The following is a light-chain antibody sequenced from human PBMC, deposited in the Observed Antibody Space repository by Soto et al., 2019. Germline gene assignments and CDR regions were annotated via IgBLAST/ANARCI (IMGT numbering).Light chain of an antibody. CDR1: SSDVGGYNY. CDR2: DVS. J-gene: IGLJ3*02. V-gene: IGLV2-11*01. CDR3: CSYAGSSFWV. Sequence: QSALTQPRSLSGSPGQSVTISCTGTSSDVGGYNYVSWYQQHPGNAPKLMIYDVSKRPSGVPDRFSGSKSGNTASLTISGLQAEDEADYYCCSYAGSSFWVFGGGTKLTVL.